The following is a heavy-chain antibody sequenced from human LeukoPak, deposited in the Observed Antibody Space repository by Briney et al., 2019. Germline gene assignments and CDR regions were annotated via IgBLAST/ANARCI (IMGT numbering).Heavy chain of an antibody. J-gene: IGHJ6*03. CDR2: IIPIFGTA. Sequence: SVKVSCKASGGTFSSYAISWVRLAPGQGLEWMGGIIPIFGTANYAQKFQGRVTVTADESTSTAYMELSSLRSEDTAVYYCARAPYSSGGSTNYYYYYYMDVWGKGTTVTVSS. D-gene: IGHD6-19*01. CDR3: ARAPYSSGGSTNYYYYYYMDV. V-gene: IGHV1-69*01. CDR1: GGTFSSYA.